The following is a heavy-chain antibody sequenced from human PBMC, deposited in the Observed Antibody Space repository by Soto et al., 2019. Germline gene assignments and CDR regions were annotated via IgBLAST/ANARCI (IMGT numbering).Heavy chain of an antibody. CDR2: FDPEDGET. CDR3: AAPPSGDPGYYYYYGMDV. Sequence: ASVKVSCKVSGYTLTELSMHWVRQAPGKGLEWMGGFDPEDGETIYAQKFQGRVTMTEDTSTDTAYMELSSLRSEDTAVYYCAAPPSGDPGYYYYYGMDVWGQGTTVTVSS. D-gene: IGHD3-10*01. V-gene: IGHV1-24*01. J-gene: IGHJ6*02. CDR1: GYTLTELS.